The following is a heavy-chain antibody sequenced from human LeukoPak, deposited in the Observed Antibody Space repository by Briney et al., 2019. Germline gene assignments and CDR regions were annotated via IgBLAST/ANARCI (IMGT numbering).Heavy chain of an antibody. V-gene: IGHV3-74*01. D-gene: IGHD5-12*01. CDR1: GFTFSSYW. CDR3: ARGTGYAVFDI. Sequence: GGSLRLSCAASGFTFSSYWMHWVRQAPGKGLVWVSRIKSDGNTTIYADSVKGRFTISRDNAKKTLYLQMNSLKAEDTAVYYCARGTGYAVFDIWGQRTVVPVSS. CDR2: IKSDGNTT. J-gene: IGHJ3*02.